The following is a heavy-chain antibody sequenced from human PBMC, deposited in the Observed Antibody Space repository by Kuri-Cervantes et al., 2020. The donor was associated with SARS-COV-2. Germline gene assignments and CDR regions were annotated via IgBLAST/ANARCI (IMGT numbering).Heavy chain of an antibody. CDR1: GFTLTSHW. D-gene: IGHD3-3*01. CDR2: INPDGSGS. J-gene: IGHJ4*02. V-gene: IGHV3-7*01. CDR3: ARGGRSYYDFWSGYYTFDY. Sequence: GESLKIYCASSGFTLTSHWMGWVRQPPGKGLEWVANINPDGSGSFSVDSVKRRFTISRDNVKNSLYLQMNSLRAEDTAVYYCARGGRSYYDFWSGYYTFDYWGQGTLVTVSS.